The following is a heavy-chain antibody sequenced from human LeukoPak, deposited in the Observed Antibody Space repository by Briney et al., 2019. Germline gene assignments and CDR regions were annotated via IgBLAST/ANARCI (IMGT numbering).Heavy chain of an antibody. CDR3: ARGGYDYVWGSSSPYYYYYMDV. CDR2: INPNSGGT. CDR1: GYTFTGYY. J-gene: IGHJ6*03. D-gene: IGHD3-16*01. V-gene: IGHV1-2*02. Sequence: GASVKVSCKASGYTFTGYYMHWVRQAPGQGLEWMGWINPNSGGTNYAQKFQGRVTMTRDTSISTAYMELSRLRSDDTAVCYCARGGYDYVWGSSSPYYYYYMDVWGKGTTVTISS.